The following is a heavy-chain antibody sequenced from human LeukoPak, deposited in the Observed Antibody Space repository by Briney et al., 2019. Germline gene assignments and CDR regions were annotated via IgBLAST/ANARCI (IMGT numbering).Heavy chain of an antibody. V-gene: IGHV3-49*03. Sequence: GGSLRLSCTGSGFIFGDYAMSWIRQAPGKGLEWVGFIRSKANGATTEYAASVKGRFTISRDDSKRIAYLQMNSLKTEDTGVYYCTRDSHSSSANCYSYDWGQGTLVTVSS. D-gene: IGHD6-19*01. J-gene: IGHJ4*02. CDR3: TRDSHSSSANCYSYD. CDR2: IRSKANGATT. CDR1: GFIFGDYA.